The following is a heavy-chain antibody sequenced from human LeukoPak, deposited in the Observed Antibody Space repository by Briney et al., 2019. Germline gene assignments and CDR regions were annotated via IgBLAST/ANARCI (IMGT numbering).Heavy chain of an antibody. CDR1: GYTFTDYY. Sequence: GASVKVSCKTYGYTFTDYYIHWVRQDRGQGLEGMGIINSGDGSTTYAHKFQGRVTITRDTSTSTVYMELSSLRSEDTAVYYCARGQGYSNGYGFDYWGQGTLVTVSS. J-gene: IGHJ4*02. CDR2: INSGDGST. CDR3: ARGQGYSNGYGFDY. D-gene: IGHD5-18*01. V-gene: IGHV1-46*01.